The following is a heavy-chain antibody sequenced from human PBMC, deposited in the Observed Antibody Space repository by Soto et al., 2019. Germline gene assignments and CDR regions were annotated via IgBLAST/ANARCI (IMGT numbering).Heavy chain of an antibody. CDR1: GFTFSRYS. CDR2: ISSSGSPK. CDR3: ARVYSYGMDV. V-gene: IGHV3-48*02. J-gene: IGHJ6*02. D-gene: IGHD2-8*01. Sequence: EVQLVESGGGSVQPGGSLRLSCAASGFTFSRYSMNWVRQAPGKGLEWVSYISSSGSPKYYADSVKGRFTISRDNAKNSLYLQVNSLRDEDTAVYYCARVYSYGMDVWGQGTTVTVSS.